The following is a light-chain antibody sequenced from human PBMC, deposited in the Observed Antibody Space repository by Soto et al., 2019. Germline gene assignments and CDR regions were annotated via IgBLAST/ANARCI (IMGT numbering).Light chain of an antibody. Sequence: QSALTQPASASGSPGQSITISCTGTSGDVGGAVSWYQQHPGKAPKLMIYEVNNRPPGVSNRFSGSKSGSTASLSISGLQAEDEADYYCSTYAGSNSEVFGGGTKLTVL. CDR2: EVN. J-gene: IGLJ2*01. V-gene: IGLV2-14*01. CDR1: SGDVGGA. CDR3: STYAGSNSEV.